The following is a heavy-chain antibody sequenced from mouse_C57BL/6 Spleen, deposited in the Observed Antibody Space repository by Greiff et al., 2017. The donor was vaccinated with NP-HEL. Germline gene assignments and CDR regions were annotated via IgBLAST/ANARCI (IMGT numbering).Heavy chain of an antibody. V-gene: IGHV1-66*01. CDR2: IYPGSGNT. J-gene: IGHJ4*01. Sequence: VQLQQSGPELVKPGASVKISCKASGYSFTSYYIHWVKQRPGQGLEWIGWIYPGSGNTKYNEKFKGKATLTADTSSSTAYMQLSSLTSEDSAVYCCAREITTDAMDYWGQGTSVTVSS. D-gene: IGHD1-1*01. CDR1: GYSFTSYY. CDR3: AREITTDAMDY.